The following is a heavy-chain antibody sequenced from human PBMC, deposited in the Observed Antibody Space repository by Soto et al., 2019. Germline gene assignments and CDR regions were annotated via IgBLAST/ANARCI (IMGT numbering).Heavy chain of an antibody. D-gene: IGHD3-3*01. CDR1: GGMFSDYT. Sequence: QVRLVQSGAVVKKPGSSVTVSCKASGGMFSDYTISWVRQAPGQGLEWMGGIIPIFGGPHYAQKFQGRVTITEDKPTSAVYLELTDLTSEDTAVYYCGKKGGGASIDFWRANWFDPWGQGTQVTVSS. CDR2: IIPIFGGP. J-gene: IGHJ5*02. CDR3: GKKGGGASIDFWRANWFDP. V-gene: IGHV1-69*06.